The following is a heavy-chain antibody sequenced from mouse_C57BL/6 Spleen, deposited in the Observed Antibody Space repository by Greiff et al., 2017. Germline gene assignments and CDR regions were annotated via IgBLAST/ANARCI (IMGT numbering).Heavy chain of an antibody. D-gene: IGHD3-1*01. J-gene: IGHJ1*03. Sequence: VKLVESGPGLVQPSQSLSITCTVSGFSLTSYGVHWVRQSPGKGLEWLGVIWRGGSTDYNAAFMSRLSITKDNSKSQVFFKMNSLQADDTAIYYCAKEGYHWYFDVWGTGTTVTVSS. CDR1: GFSLTSYG. V-gene: IGHV2-5*01. CDR3: AKEGYHWYFDV. CDR2: IWRGGST.